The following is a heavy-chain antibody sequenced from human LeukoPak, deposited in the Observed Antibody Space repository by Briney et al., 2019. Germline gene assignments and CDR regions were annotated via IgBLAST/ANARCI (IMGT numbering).Heavy chain of an antibody. Sequence: GGSLRLSCAASGFTFSTYAMSWVRQAPGKGLEWVSVVSGTGGRTYYADSVKGRFTISRDNSENTLYLQMNSLRAEDTALYYCVKASSSSPQYNWFDAWGQGTLVTVSS. CDR2: VSGTGGRT. J-gene: IGHJ5*02. CDR3: VKASSSSPQYNWFDA. D-gene: IGHD6-6*01. CDR1: GFTFSTYA. V-gene: IGHV3-23*01.